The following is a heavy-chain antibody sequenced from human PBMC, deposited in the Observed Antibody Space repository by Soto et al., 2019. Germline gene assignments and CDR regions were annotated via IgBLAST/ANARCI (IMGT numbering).Heavy chain of an antibody. Sequence: VPLLESGGGLVQPGGSLRLSCAASGFTFSSYAMWWVRQAPGKGLECVSAISGGGETTYYADSVKGRFTISRDNSKNTLYLQMNSLRAEDTAVYYCAFNSGSGSYYFDYWGQGTLVTVSS. D-gene: IGHD3-10*01. CDR2: ISGGGETT. V-gene: IGHV3-23*01. J-gene: IGHJ4*02. CDR3: AFNSGSGSYYFDY. CDR1: GFTFSSYA.